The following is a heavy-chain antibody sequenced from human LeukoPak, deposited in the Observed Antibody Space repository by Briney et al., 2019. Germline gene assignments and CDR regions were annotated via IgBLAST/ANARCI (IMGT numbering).Heavy chain of an antibody. D-gene: IGHD3-10*01. CDR3: ARADGAFGEYIH. CDR1: GYTFTSYD. V-gene: IGHV1-8*03. Sequence: GASVKVSCKASGYTFTSYDINWARQATGQGLEWMGWMNPNSGNTGYAQKFQGRVTITRNTSISTAYMELSRLRSDDTAVYYCARADGAFGEYIHWGQGTLVTVSS. CDR2: MNPNSGNT. J-gene: IGHJ4*02.